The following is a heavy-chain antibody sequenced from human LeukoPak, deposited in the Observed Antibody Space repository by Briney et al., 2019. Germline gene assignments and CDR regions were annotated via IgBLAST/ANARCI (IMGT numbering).Heavy chain of an antibody. CDR2: LYYSGST. Sequence: SETLSLTCTVSGGSISSSNYYWGWIRQPPGKGLEWIGSLYYSGSTNYNPSLKSRVTISVDTSKNQFSLKLSSVTAADTAVYYCARETSQKGAHYMDVWGKGTTVTISS. J-gene: IGHJ6*03. CDR1: GGSISSSNYY. V-gene: IGHV4-39*07. CDR3: ARETSQKGAHYMDV. D-gene: IGHD3-16*01.